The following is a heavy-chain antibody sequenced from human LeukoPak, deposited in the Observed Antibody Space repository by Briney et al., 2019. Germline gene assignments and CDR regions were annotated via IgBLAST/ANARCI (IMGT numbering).Heavy chain of an antibody. Sequence: GGSLKLSCAASGFTFSNYWMHWVRQAPGKGLVWVSRINSDGSSRNYADSVEGRFTISRDNAKNTLYLQMNSLRAEDTAVYYCARDPEGAITPENWGQGTLVTVSS. J-gene: IGHJ4*02. V-gene: IGHV3-74*01. CDR2: INSDGSSR. CDR1: GFTFSNYW. CDR3: ARDPEGAITPEN. D-gene: IGHD1-26*01.